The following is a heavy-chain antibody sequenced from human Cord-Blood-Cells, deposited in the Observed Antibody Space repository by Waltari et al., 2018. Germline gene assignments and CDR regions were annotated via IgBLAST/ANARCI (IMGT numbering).Heavy chain of an antibody. V-gene: IGHV3-30*02. CDR2: IRYDGSNK. CDR1: GFTFSSYG. Sequence: QVQLVESGGGVVQPGGSLRLSCAASGFTFSSYGMHWVRQAPGKGLEWVAFIRYDGSNKYYADSVKGRFTISRDNSKNTLYLQMNSLRAEDTAVYYCAEDLLSIAARPKVSAFDIWGQGTMVTVSS. D-gene: IGHD6-6*01. CDR3: AEDLLSIAARPKVSAFDI. J-gene: IGHJ3*02.